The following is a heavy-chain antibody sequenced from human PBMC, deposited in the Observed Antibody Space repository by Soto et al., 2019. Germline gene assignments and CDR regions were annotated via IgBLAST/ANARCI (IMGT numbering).Heavy chain of an antibody. D-gene: IGHD3-10*01. CDR1: GFTFSNAW. J-gene: IGHJ4*02. CDR2: IKRKTDGGTT. CDR3: ATGTKVDRGSYLDY. V-gene: IGHV3-15*01. Sequence: GGSLRLSCAASGFTFSNAWMSWVRQAPGKGLEWVGRIKRKTDGGTTDYAAPVKGRFTISRDDSKNTLYPQMNRLKTEDTAVYHGATGTKVDRGSYLDYWGQGTLVTGSS.